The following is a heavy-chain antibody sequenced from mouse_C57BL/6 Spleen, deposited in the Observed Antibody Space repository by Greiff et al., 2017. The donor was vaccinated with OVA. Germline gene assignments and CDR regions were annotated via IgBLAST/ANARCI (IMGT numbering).Heavy chain of an antibody. V-gene: IGHV1-50*01. CDR1: GYTFTSYW. CDR3: ARGDGYYAWFAY. D-gene: IGHD2-3*01. CDR2: IDPSDSYT. J-gene: IGHJ3*01. Sequence: QVQLQQPGAELVKPGASVKLSCKASGYTFTSYWMKWVKQRPGQGLEWIGEIDPSDSYTNYNQKFKGKATLTVDTSSSTAYMQLSSLTSEDSAVYYCARGDGYYAWFAYWGQGTPVTVSA.